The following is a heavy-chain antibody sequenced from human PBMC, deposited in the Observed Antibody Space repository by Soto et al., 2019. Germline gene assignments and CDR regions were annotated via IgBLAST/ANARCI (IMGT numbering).Heavy chain of an antibody. Sequence: QVQLVQSGAEVKKPGSSVTVSCKASGGTFSSYTISWVRQAPGQGLEWMGGIIPIFGTATYAQKFQGRVTITADEYTSTAYMELSSLRSEDTAVYYCARGNHRWLQLWYFDLWGRGTLVTVSS. J-gene: IGHJ2*01. D-gene: IGHD5-12*01. CDR1: GGTFSSYT. CDR2: IIPIFGTA. CDR3: ARGNHRWLQLWYFDL. V-gene: IGHV1-69*12.